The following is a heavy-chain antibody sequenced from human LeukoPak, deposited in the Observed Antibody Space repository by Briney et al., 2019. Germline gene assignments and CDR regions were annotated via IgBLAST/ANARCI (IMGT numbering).Heavy chain of an antibody. CDR3: ARDYYDSSSEYFQH. CDR2: IYYSGST. D-gene: IGHD3-22*01. Sequence: SETLSLTCTVSGGSISSGGYYWSWIRQHPGKALEWIGYIYYSGSTYYNPSLKSRVTISVDTSKNQFSLKLSSVTAADTAVYYCARDYYDSSSEYFQHWGQGTLVTVSS. CDR1: GGSISSGGYY. V-gene: IGHV4-31*03. J-gene: IGHJ1*01.